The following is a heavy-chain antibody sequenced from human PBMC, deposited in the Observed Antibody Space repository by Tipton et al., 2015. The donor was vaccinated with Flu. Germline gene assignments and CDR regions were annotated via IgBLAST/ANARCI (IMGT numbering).Heavy chain of an antibody. CDR1: GYRFTDYW. J-gene: IGHJ3*01. V-gene: IGHV5-51*01. CDR3: ARKYCSSTTCYQALDV. CDR2: IYPGDSDT. Sequence: QSEPEVKEPGESLKISCKGSGYRFTDYWIGWVRQMPGKGLEWMGIIYPGDSDTRYSPSFQGQVTISADKSVTTAYLQWSSLKASDTAMYYCARKYCSSTTCYQALDVWGQGTMVTVSS. D-gene: IGHD2-2*01.